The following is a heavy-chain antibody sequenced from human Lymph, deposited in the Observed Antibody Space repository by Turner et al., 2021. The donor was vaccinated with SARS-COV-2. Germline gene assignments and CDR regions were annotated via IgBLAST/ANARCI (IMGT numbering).Heavy chain of an antibody. CDR3: AKGRWVYSSRSLNY. J-gene: IGHJ4*02. CDR1: GFTFSSSA. D-gene: IGHD6-13*01. V-gene: IGHV3-23*01. CDR2: ISGSGGNT. Sequence: EVQLLESGGGLVQPGGSLRLSCAASGFTFSSSAMSWVRQAAGKGLEWVSAISGSGGNTYYADSVKGRFTISRDNSKNTLYLQMNSLRAEDTAVYYCAKGRWVYSSRSLNYWGQGTLVTVSS.